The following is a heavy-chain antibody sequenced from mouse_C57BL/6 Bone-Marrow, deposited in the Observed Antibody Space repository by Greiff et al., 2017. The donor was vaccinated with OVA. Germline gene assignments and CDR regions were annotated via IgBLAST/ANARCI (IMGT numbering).Heavy chain of an antibody. CDR3: ARGYYYYGSSPDY. CDR1: GYTFTSYW. J-gene: IGHJ2*01. Sequence: QVQLQQPGAELVRPGTSVKLSCKASGYTFTSYWMHWVKQRPGQGLEWIGVIDPSDSYTNYNQKFKGKATLTVDTSSSPAYMQLSSLTSEDSAVYYCARGYYYYGSSPDYWGQGTTLTVSS. CDR2: IDPSDSYT. V-gene: IGHV1-59*01. D-gene: IGHD1-1*01.